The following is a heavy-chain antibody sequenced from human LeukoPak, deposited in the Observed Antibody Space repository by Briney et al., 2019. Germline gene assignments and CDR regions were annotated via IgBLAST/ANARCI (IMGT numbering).Heavy chain of an antibody. Sequence: SLTLSFVASGFTFNTYGMNGVGPAAGRGAEGVAIIWYDGSNKYYANSVKGRFTISRDNSKNTLYLQMNSLRAEDTAVYYCARLGCTSGSCLASHYYGMGVWGQGTTVTVSS. J-gene: IGHJ6*02. D-gene: IGHD2-15*01. CDR3: ARLGCTSGSCLASHYYGMGV. V-gene: IGHV3-33*01. CDR1: GFTFNTYG. CDR2: IWYDGSNK.